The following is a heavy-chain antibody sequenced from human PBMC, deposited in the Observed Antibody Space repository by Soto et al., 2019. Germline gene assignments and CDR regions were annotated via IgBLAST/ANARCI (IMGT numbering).Heavy chain of an antibody. CDR1: GDFIRNGDYY. V-gene: IGHV4-30-4*08. CDR3: ARDRSGNWFDP. D-gene: IGHD3-10*01. Sequence: PSETLSLTCTVTGDFIRNGDYYWTWVRQSPGKGLEWIGYIYYSGNTYYNPSLKSRVAMSIDTSKNQFSLRLTSVTAADTAVYYCARDRSGNWFDPWGQGIQVTVSS. J-gene: IGHJ5*02. CDR2: IYYSGNT.